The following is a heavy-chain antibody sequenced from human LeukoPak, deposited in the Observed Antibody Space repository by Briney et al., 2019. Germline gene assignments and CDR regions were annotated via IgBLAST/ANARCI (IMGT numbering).Heavy chain of an antibody. Sequence: PGGSLRLSCAASEVTFSTYTMTWVRQAPGKGLEWVSSISGSGNYADSLKGRFTISRDNANNLLFLQMSSLRAEDTAVYFCAGLRRAYYYYMDVWGKGTTVTVSS. CDR2: ISGSG. J-gene: IGHJ6*03. V-gene: IGHV3-21*06. CDR1: EVTFSTYT. CDR3: AGLRRAYYYYMDV.